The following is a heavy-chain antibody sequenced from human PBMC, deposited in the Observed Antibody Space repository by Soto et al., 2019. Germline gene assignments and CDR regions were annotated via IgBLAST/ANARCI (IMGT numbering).Heavy chain of an antibody. CDR3: ARKHSLDYIRWGLDP. J-gene: IGHJ5*02. CDR1: GYPFSDNQ. Sequence: ASVKVSCKASGYPFSDNQIHWLRRAPGQGLEWMGRINPKSDDTNYAQRFQGRVTMTRDTSIDTAYLELTGLTSDDTATYYCARKHSLDYIRWGLDPWGQGTLVTVSS. V-gene: IGHV1-2*02. CDR2: INPKSDDT. D-gene: IGHD4-4*01.